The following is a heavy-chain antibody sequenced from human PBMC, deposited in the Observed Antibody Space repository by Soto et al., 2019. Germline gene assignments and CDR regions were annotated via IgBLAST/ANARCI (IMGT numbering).Heavy chain of an antibody. D-gene: IGHD4-17*01. J-gene: IGHJ2*01. Sequence: QVQLQQWGAGLLKPSETLSLTCAVDGGAFSNHYWSWIRQPPGKGLEWIGEINHSGSTNSSPSLKSRVTISVDTSKNQFSLKLISVTAADTAVYYCARMYGDYAEYFDLWGRGTLVTVSS. CDR3: ARMYGDYAEYFDL. V-gene: IGHV4-34*01. CDR2: INHSGST. CDR1: GGAFSNHY.